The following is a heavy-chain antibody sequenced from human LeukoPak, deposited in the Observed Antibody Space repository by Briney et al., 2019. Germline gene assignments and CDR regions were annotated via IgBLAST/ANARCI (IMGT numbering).Heavy chain of an antibody. Sequence: GASVKVSYKASGYTFTVYSIHWVRQAPGQRLEWMGCINADNGNTKYSQSFQGRDTITRDTSATTAYMELSSLRSEDTAVYYCARSWIEDYYYGMDVWGKGTAVTVSS. D-gene: IGHD2-2*03. CDR2: INADNGNT. CDR3: ARSWIEDYYYGMDV. CDR1: GYTFTVYS. J-gene: IGHJ6*04. V-gene: IGHV1-3*01.